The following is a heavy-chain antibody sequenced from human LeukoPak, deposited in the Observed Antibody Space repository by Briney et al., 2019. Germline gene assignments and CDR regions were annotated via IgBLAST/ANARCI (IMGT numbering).Heavy chain of an antibody. D-gene: IGHD4-23*01. J-gene: IGHJ4*02. CDR2: ISSSSSTI. Sequence: GGSLRLSCAASGFTLNRYEMNWVCQAPGKGLEWISYISSSSSTIYYADSVKGRFTISRDSTKNSLYLQMNSLRAEDTAVYYCARDQLRWPRGYFDSWGQGTLVTVS. CDR3: ARDQLRWPRGYFDS. V-gene: IGHV3-48*03. CDR1: GFTLNRYE.